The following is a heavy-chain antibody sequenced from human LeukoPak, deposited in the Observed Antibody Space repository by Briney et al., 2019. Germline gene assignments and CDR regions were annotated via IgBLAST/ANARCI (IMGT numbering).Heavy chain of an antibody. J-gene: IGHJ4*02. V-gene: IGHV1-69*04. CDR2: IIPILGIA. CDR3: ARGVAGTTGEYYFDY. Sequence: GASVEVSCKASGGTFSSYAISWVRQAPGQGLEWMGRIIPILGIANYAQKFQGRVTITADKSTSTAYMELSSLRSEDTAVYYCARGVAGTTGEYYFDYWGQGTLVTVSS. D-gene: IGHD6-19*01. CDR1: GGTFSSYA.